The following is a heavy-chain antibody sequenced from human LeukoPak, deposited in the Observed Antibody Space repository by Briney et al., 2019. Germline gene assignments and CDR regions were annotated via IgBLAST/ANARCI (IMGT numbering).Heavy chain of an antibody. CDR1: GFTFNNYA. J-gene: IGHJ4*02. D-gene: IGHD4-17*01. CDR3: AKDGDYGDYDLVDY. CDR2: ISGGGETT. V-gene: IGHV3-23*01. Sequence: GGSLRLSCAASGFTFNNYAMNWVRQAPGKGLEWVSSISGGGETTYYADSVKGRFTISRDNSKNTLYLQMNSLRAEDTAVYYCAKDGDYGDYDLVDYWGQGTLVTVSS.